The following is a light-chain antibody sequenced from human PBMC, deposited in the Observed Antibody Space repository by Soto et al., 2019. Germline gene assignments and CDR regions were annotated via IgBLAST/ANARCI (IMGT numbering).Light chain of an antibody. J-gene: IGKJ1*01. Sequence: DIQMTQSPSSLSASVGDRVTITCRASQSISSYLNWYQQKPGKAPQLMIYAASSLQSGVPSRFSGSGSGTDFTLTISSLQPEDFVAYYCQQSYRTTHTFGQGTKVDIK. CDR1: QSISSY. CDR3: QQSYRTTHT. V-gene: IGKV1-39*01. CDR2: AAS.